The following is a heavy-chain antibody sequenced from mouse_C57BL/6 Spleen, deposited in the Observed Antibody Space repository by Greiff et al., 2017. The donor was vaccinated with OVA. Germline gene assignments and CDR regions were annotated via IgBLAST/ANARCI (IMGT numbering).Heavy chain of an antibody. Sequence: EVQLVESGGGLVKPGGSLKLSCAASGFTFSDYGMHWVRQAPEKGLEWVAYISSGSSTIYYADTVEGRFTISRDNAKNTLFLQMTSLGSEDTAMYYCARDWGAAWVAFWGQGTLVTVSA. CDR1: GFTFSDYG. CDR2: ISSGSSTI. J-gene: IGHJ3*01. CDR3: ARDWGAAWVAF. V-gene: IGHV5-17*01. D-gene: IGHD4-1*01.